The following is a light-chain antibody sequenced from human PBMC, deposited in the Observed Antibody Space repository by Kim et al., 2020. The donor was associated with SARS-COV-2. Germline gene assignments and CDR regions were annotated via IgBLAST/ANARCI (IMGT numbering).Light chain of an antibody. CDR2: ETT. CDR1: NSDIGGYNF. Sequence: QSALTQPASVSGSPGQSITISCTGSNSDIGGYNFVSWYQQHPGKAPRLIIYETTYRPSGFSSRFSGSKSGNTASLTISGLQAEDEGDYFCTSYTSSTTLVFGGGTQLTVL. V-gene: IGLV2-14*01. CDR3: TSYTSSTTLV. J-gene: IGLJ3*02.